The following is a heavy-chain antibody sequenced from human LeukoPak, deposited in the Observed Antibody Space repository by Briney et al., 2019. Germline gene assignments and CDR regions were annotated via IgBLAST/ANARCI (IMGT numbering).Heavy chain of an antibody. CDR2: MYYSGST. D-gene: IGHD5-12*01. J-gene: IGHJ6*02. CDR3: AREGYSGYVRGMDV. V-gene: IGHV4-39*02. CDR1: GGSISSSSYY. Sequence: PPETLCLTCTVSGGSISSSSYYWGGIRQPPGKGLEWIGTMYYSGSTYYNPSLRSRVTISVDTSKNQFPLKLSSVTAADTAVYYCAREGYSGYVRGMDVWGQGTTVTVSS.